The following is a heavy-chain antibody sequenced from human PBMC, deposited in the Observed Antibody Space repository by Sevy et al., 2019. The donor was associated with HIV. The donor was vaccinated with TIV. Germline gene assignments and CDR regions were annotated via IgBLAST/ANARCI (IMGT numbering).Heavy chain of an antibody. Sequence: ASVKVSCKASGYTFTGYYMHWVRQAPGQGLEWMGWINPNSGGTNYAQKFQGRVTMTRDRSIGTAYMELGRLRSDDTAVYYCARGFYYYDSSGYYWPWGQGTLVTVSS. CDR1: GYTFTGYY. CDR2: INPNSGGT. D-gene: IGHD3-22*01. J-gene: IGHJ5*02. V-gene: IGHV1-2*02. CDR3: ARGFYYYDSSGYYWP.